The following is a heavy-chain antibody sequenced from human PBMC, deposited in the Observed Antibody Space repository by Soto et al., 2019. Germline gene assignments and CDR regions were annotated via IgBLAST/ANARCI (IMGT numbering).Heavy chain of an antibody. Sequence: GESLKISCQASGYNFATYWIAWVRQMSGKGLEYIVIIYPGNSDARYSPSFQGQVTFSADNSISTAYLHWSSLKASDTAMYYCARHGFYGDYASNYFDPWGQGTLVNVSS. V-gene: IGHV5-51*01. CDR3: ARHGFYGDYASNYFDP. D-gene: IGHD4-17*01. CDR2: IYPGNSDA. CDR1: GYNFATYW. J-gene: IGHJ5*02.